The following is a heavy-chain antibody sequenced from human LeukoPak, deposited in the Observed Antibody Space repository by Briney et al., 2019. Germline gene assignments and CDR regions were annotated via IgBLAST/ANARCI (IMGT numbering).Heavy chain of an antibody. CDR1: GFTLSSDW. CDR2: ISSSSSAT. CDR3: ATARLILGATTKNYFDY. V-gene: IGHV3-48*02. J-gene: IGHJ4*02. D-gene: IGHD1-26*01. Sequence: PGGSLRLSCVVSGFTLSSDWMNWVRQAPGKGLEWVSYISSSSSATYYADSVKGRFTISRDNAMHSLYLQMNSLRDEDTAVYYCATARLILGATTKNYFDYWGQGTLVTVSS.